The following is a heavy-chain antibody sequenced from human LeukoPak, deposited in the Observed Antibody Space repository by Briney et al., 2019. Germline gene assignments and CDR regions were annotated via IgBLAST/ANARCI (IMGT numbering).Heavy chain of an antibody. Sequence: GGSLRLSCAASGFTFDAYAMSWVRQAPGKGLEWVSSIRRAGDYTGDTTYYAASVQGRFTISRDDSKNTLYLQMNSLRAEDTAIYYCAKNPEHGFFFDYWGQGTLVTVSS. D-gene: IGHD2-21*01. CDR1: GFTFDAYA. CDR2: IRRAGDYTGDTT. J-gene: IGHJ4*02. CDR3: AKNPEHGFFFDY. V-gene: IGHV3-23*01.